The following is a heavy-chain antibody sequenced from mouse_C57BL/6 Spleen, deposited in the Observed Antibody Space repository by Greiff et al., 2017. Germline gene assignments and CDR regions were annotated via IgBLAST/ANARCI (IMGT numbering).Heavy chain of an antibody. CDR1: GYTFTSYW. CDR3: ARGGTTVVATN. D-gene: IGHD1-1*01. J-gene: IGHJ2*01. CDR2: IDPSDSET. Sequence: QVQLQQPGAELVRPGSSVKLSCKASGYTFTSYWMHWVKQRPIQGLEWIGNIDPSDSETHYNQKFKDKATLTVDKSSSTAYMQLGSLTSEDSAVYYCARGGTTVVATNWGQGTTLTVSS. V-gene: IGHV1-52*01.